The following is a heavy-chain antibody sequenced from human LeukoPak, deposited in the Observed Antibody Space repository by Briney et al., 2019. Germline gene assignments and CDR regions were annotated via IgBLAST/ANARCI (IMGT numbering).Heavy chain of an antibody. CDR2: IYYSGST. CDR1: GGSISSYY. Sequence: SETLSLTCTVSGGSISSYYWSWIRQPPGKGLEWIGYIYYSGSTNYNPSLKSRVTISVDTSKNQFSLKLSSVTAADTAVYYCARQGYGGNSGAFDIWGQGTMVTVSS. CDR3: ARQGYGGNSGAFDI. V-gene: IGHV4-59*08. J-gene: IGHJ3*02. D-gene: IGHD4-23*01.